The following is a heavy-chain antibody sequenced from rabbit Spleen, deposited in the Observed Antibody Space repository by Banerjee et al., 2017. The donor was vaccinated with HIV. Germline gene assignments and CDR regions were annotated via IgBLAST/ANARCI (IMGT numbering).Heavy chain of an antibody. CDR3: ARDLPGVIGWNFGW. V-gene: IGHV1S45*01. CDR1: GFSFSDKAV. CDR2: INVVTGKA. Sequence: QEQLAESGGGLVTPGESLKLSCTASGFSFSDKAVMCWVRQAPGKGLEWIACINVVTGKAVYASWAKGRYTFSVTSSTTVTLEMTSLTAADTATYFCARDLPGVIGWNFGWWGPGTLVTVS. J-gene: IGHJ4*01. D-gene: IGHD1-1*01.